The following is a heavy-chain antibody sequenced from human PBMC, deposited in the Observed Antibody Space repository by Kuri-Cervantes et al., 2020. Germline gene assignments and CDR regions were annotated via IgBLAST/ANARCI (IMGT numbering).Heavy chain of an antibody. V-gene: IGHV3-30-3*01. D-gene: IGHD5-12*01. CDR3: ARDLDPSGYDRFDY. CDR1: GFTFSSYA. J-gene: IGHJ4*02. CDR2: ISYDGSNK. Sequence: GGSLRLSCAASGFTFSSYAMHWVRQAPGKGLEWVAVISYDGSNKYYADSVKGRFTISRDNSKNTLYLQVNSLRAEDTAVYYCARDLDPSGYDRFDYWGQGTLVTVSS.